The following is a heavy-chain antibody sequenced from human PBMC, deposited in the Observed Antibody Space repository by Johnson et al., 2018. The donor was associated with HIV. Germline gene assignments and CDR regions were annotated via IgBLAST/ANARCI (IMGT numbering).Heavy chain of an antibody. CDR1: TFSVSSNS. CDR3: ASDSDKWELRPGAFDI. J-gene: IGHJ3*02. Sequence: MLLVESGGGLVRPGGSLRLSCAPSTFSVSSNSMTWVRQAPGKGLEWISVIYSGGDTYYADYVRGRVTISRDTSKNTLYLQMNSLRAEDTAVYYCASDSDKWELRPGAFDIWGQGTMVTVSS. D-gene: IGHD1-26*01. V-gene: IGHV3-66*02. CDR2: IYSGGDT.